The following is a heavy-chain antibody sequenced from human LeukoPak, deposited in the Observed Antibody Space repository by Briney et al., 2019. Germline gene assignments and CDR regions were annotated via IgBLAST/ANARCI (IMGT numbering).Heavy chain of an antibody. V-gene: IGHV4-31*03. J-gene: IGHJ5*02. CDR1: GGSISSGGYY. D-gene: IGHD6-13*01. CDR2: IYYSGST. CDR3: ARKRRYSSSWYLAGQSNWFDP. Sequence: TLSLTCTVSGGSISSGGYYWSWIRQHPGKGLEWIGYIYYSGSTYYNPSLKSRVTISVDTSKNQFSLKLSSVTAADTAVYYCARKRRYSSSWYLAGQSNWFDPWGQGTLVTVSS.